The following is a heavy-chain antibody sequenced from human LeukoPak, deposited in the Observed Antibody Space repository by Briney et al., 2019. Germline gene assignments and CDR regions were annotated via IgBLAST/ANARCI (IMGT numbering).Heavy chain of an antibody. CDR3: AKDPYDYGDRFGY. CDR1: GFTFSSYA. J-gene: IGHJ4*02. Sequence: PGGSLRLSCAASGFTFSSYAMSWVRQAPGKGLEWVSAISGSGGSTYYADSVKGRFTISRDNSKNTLYLQMNSLRVEDTAVYYCAKDPYDYGDRFGYWGQGTLVTVSS. CDR2: ISGSGGST. V-gene: IGHV3-23*01. D-gene: IGHD4-17*01.